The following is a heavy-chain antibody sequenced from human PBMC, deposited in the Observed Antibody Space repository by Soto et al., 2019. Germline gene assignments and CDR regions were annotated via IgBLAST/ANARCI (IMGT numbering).Heavy chain of an antibody. CDR2: IWYDGSNK. J-gene: IGHJ6*02. CDR1: GFTFSSYG. V-gene: IGHV3-33*01. CDR3: ARDFLLNSYGSFWYYYYGMDV. Sequence: QVQLVESGGGVVQPGRSLRLSCAASGFTFSSYGMHWVRQAPGKGLEWVAVIWYDGSNKYYADSVKGRFTISRDNSKNTLYLQMNSLRAEDTAVYYCARDFLLNSYGSFWYYYYGMDVWGQGTTVTVSS. D-gene: IGHD5-18*01.